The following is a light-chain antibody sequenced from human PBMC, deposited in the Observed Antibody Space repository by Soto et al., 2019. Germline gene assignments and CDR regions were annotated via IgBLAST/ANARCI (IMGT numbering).Light chain of an antibody. CDR2: GAS. Sequence: EIVVTQSLGALSLSTGKRATLSCRASQSVISSYLAWYQQKPGQAPRLLIYGASSRATGIPDRFSGSGSGTDFTLTISRLEPEDFAVYYCHHYRDPFGQVTRLEIK. J-gene: IGKJ5*01. CDR1: QSVISSY. V-gene: IGKV3-20*01. CDR3: HHYRDP.